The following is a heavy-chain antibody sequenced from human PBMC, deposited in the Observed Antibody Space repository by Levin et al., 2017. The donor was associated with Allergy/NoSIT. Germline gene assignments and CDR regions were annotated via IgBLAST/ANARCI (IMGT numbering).Heavy chain of an antibody. CDR3: ARAGSSWYRRGFDP. CDR2: INHSGST. Sequence: PSETLSLTCAVYGGSFSGYYWSWIRQPPGKGLEWIGEINHSGSTNYNPSLKSRVTISVDTSKNQFSLKLSSVNAADTAVYYCARAGSSWYRRGFDPWGQGTLVTVSS. D-gene: IGHD6-13*01. J-gene: IGHJ5*02. V-gene: IGHV4-34*01. CDR1: GGSFSGYY.